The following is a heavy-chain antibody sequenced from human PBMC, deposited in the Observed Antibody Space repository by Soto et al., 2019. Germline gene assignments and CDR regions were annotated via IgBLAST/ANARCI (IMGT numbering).Heavy chain of an antibody. V-gene: IGHV1-18*01. CDR1: GYTFTSYG. CDR2: ISAYNGNT. D-gene: IGHD3-3*01. CDR3: ARDRLMYYDFWSGYYSSGRRYNWFDP. J-gene: IGHJ5*02. Sequence: ASVKVSCKASGYTFTSYGISWVRQAPGQGLEWMGWISAYNGNTNYAQKLQGRVTMTTDTSTSTAYMELRSLRSDDTAVYYCARDRLMYYDFWSGYYSSGRRYNWFDPWG.